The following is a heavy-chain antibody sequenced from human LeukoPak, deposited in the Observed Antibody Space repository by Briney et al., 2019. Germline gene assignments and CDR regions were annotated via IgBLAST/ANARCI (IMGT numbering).Heavy chain of an antibody. J-gene: IGHJ4*02. CDR2: ISAYNGNT. CDR1: GYTFTSYG. Sequence: GASVKVSCKASGYTFTSYGISWVRKAPGQGLEWMGWISAYNGNTNYAQKLQGRVTMTTDTSTSTAYMELRSLRSDDTAVYYCARAHPEGTIFGVVRLHRWSPLDYWGQGTLVTVSS. D-gene: IGHD3-3*01. CDR3: ARAHPEGTIFGVVRLHRWSPLDY. V-gene: IGHV1-18*01.